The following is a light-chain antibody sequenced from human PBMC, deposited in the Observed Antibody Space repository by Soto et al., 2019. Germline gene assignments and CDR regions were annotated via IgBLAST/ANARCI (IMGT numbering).Light chain of an antibody. J-gene: IGLJ2*01. Sequence: QSALTQPASVSGSPGQSITISCTGTSTNVGSSNFVSWYQQYPGKAPRLVIYDGSKRPSGVSIRFSGSKSGNTASLTISGLHTEDAAYYYCCSYAGTNTWVFGGGTKLTVL. V-gene: IGLV2-23*01. CDR2: DGS. CDR1: STNVGSSNF. CDR3: CSYAGTNTWV.